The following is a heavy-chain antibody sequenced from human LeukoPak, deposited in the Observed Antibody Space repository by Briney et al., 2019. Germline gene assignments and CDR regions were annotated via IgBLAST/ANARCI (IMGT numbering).Heavy chain of an antibody. CDR3: ARGGDSSGYYYPNFDY. Sequence: PSETLSLTCTVSGGSISSSYYWGWIRQPPGKGLEWIGSIYYSGSTYYNPSLKSRVTISVDTSKNQFSLKLRSVTAADTAVYYCARGGDSSGYYYPNFDYWGQGTLVTVSS. J-gene: IGHJ4*02. V-gene: IGHV4-39*07. CDR1: GGSISSSYY. CDR2: IYYSGST. D-gene: IGHD3-22*01.